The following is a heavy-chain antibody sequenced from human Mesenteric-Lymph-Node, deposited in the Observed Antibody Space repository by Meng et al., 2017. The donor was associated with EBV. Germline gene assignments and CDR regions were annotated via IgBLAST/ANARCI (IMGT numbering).Heavy chain of an antibody. CDR3: ARDPYYGSGSSLDY. CDR1: GNSFISYA. D-gene: IGHD3-10*01. J-gene: IGHJ4*02. V-gene: IGHV1-3*01. Sequence: HVRRVQSGGEVKKSGASVKVPCKASGNSFISYAIHWVRQAPGQGLEWVGWINVGNGNTRYSQKLQGRVSITRDTAASTAYMELSSLRSEDTGIYFCARDPYYGSGSSLDYWGQGTLVTVSS. CDR2: INVGNGNT.